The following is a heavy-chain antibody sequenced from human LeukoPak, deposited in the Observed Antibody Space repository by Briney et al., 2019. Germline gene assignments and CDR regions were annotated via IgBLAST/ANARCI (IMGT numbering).Heavy chain of an antibody. CDR1: GGSISSSSYY. Sequence: SETLSLTCTVSGGSISSSSYYWGWIRQPPGKGLEWIGSIYYSGSTYYNPSLKSRVTISVDTSKNQFSLKLGSVTAADTAVYYCARLRVVVVAATRYYYGMDVWGQGTTVTVSS. D-gene: IGHD2-15*01. CDR2: IYYSGST. CDR3: ARLRVVVVAATRYYYGMDV. V-gene: IGHV4-39*01. J-gene: IGHJ6*02.